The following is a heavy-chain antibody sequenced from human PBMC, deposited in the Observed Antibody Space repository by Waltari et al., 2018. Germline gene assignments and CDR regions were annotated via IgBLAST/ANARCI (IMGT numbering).Heavy chain of an antibody. V-gene: IGHV3-13*04. J-gene: IGHJ4*02. D-gene: IGHD1-1*01. CDR2: VGTVSVT. Sequence: EVQLVESGGTLVQPGGSLRLSCIASGFTFRSYDMPWGRKMSGKGLECVAGVGTVSVTHYAESVRGRFTISRDNVKNSLYLQMNSLRVEDTAEYYCVRGAYRGNDFWGQGTRVTVSS. CDR3: VRGAYRGNDF. CDR1: GFTFRSYD.